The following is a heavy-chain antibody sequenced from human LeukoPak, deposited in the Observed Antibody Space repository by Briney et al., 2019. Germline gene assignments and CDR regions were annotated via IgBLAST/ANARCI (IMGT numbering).Heavy chain of an antibody. CDR1: GGSINTYY. J-gene: IGHJ6*02. CDR3: AKLTKLERRLNYFYGMDV. V-gene: IGHV4-59*08. D-gene: IGHD1-1*01. Sequence: PSKTLSLTCAVSGGSINTYYWSWIRQPPGKGLEWIGYIYYSGSTSYNPSPKSRVTISVDTAKNQFSLNLNSVTAADTAVYYCAKLTKLERRLNYFYGMDVWGQGTTVTVSS. CDR2: IYYSGST.